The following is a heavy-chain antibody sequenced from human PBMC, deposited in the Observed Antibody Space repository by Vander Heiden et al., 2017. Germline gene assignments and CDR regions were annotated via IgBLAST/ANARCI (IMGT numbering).Heavy chain of an antibody. CDR1: GGTFSSYA. CDR2: IIPIFGTA. Sequence: QVQLVQSGAEVKKPGSSVKVSCKASGGTFSSYAISWVRQAPGQGLEWMGGIIPIFGTANYAQKFQGRVTITADESTSTAYRELSSLRSEDTAVYDCARVQSIAARPYYYYGMDVWGQGTTVTVSS. CDR3: ARVQSIAARPYYYYGMDV. V-gene: IGHV1-69*01. D-gene: IGHD6-6*01. J-gene: IGHJ6*02.